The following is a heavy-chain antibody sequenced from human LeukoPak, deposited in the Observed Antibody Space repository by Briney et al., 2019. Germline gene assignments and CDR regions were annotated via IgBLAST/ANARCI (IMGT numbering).Heavy chain of an antibody. CDR3: AKGPRRLDDYVWGSYRFDY. D-gene: IGHD3-16*02. CDR2: ISYDGSNK. J-gene: IGHJ4*02. Sequence: GGSLRLSCAASGFTVSSNYMSWVRQAPGKGLEWVAVISYDGSNKYYADSVKGRFTISRDNSKNTLYLQMNSLRAEDTAVYYCAKGPRRLDDYVWGSYRFDYWGQGTLVTVSS. CDR1: GFTVSSNY. V-gene: IGHV3-30*18.